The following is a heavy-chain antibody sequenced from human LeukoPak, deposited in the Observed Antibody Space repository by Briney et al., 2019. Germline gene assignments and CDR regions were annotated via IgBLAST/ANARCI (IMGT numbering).Heavy chain of an antibody. CDR1: GLTFSNAW. CDR2: IKSKTDGEAT. CDR3: ITDPGAWQPI. V-gene: IGHV3-15*01. Sequence: GGSLRLSCAASGLTFSNAWMSWVRQAPGKGLEWIGRIKSKTDGEATDYAAPVKGRFTISRDDSKNTLYLQMNRLNTEDTAVYYCITDPGAWQPIWGRGQWSPSL. D-gene: IGHD3-10*01. J-gene: IGHJ3*02.